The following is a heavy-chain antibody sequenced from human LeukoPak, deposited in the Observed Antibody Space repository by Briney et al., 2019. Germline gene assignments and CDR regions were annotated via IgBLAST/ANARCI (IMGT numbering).Heavy chain of an antibody. V-gene: IGHV4-39*01. CDR1: GGSISNSNYY. CDR3: ARRTSNPVGAIDY. J-gene: IGHJ4*02. CDR2: FSYSGST. Sequence: SETLSLTCTVSGGSISNSNYYWGWIHQPPGKGLEWIGSFSYSGSTYYNPSLKSRVTIPVDTSKNQFSLKLTSVTAADTAVYYCARRTSNPVGAIDYWGQGTLVTVSS. D-gene: IGHD1-26*01.